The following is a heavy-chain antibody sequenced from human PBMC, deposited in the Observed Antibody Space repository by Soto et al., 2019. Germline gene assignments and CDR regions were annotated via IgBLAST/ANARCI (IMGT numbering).Heavy chain of an antibody. CDR3: ARDLIQYKAGTGYYFDY. D-gene: IGHD6-13*01. CDR1: GFTFSSYW. CDR2: IKQDGSEK. J-gene: IGHJ4*02. Sequence: EVQLVESGGGLVQPGGSLRLSCAASGFTFSSYWMSWVRQAPGKGLEWVANIKQDGSEKYYVDSVKGRFTISRDNAKNSLYLQMNSLRAEDTAVYYCARDLIQYKAGTGYYFDYWGQGTLVTVSS. V-gene: IGHV3-7*03.